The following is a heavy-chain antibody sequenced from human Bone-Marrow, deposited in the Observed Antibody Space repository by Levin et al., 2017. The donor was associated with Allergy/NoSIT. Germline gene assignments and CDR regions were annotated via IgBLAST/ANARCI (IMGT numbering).Heavy chain of an antibody. J-gene: IGHJ4*02. V-gene: IGHV1-8*01. CDR3: ARGGIIVVAYYLDS. D-gene: IGHD3-22*01. CDR1: GYPFTAYD. CDR2: MSGNSGNT. Sequence: ASVKVSCKTSGYPFTAYDIDWVRQVTGQGLEWMGWMSGNSGNTNYAQKFQGRVTMTRNIFINTAYMELSGLRSEDTAVYYCARGGIIVVAYYLDSWGQGTRITVSS.